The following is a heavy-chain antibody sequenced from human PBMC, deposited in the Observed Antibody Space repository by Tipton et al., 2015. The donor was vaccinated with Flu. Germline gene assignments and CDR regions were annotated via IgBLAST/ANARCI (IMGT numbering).Heavy chain of an antibody. Sequence: LRLSCTVSGDSIRSANYYWGWIRQPPGKGLEWIGNIFHSGNAYHNPSLKSRVTISVDSSKNQFSLRLSSVTAADTAVYYCAGRDYSNYVSEPKNWFDPWGQGTLVTVSS. CDR3: AGRDYSNYVSEPKNWFDP. V-gene: IGHV4-38-2*02. J-gene: IGHJ5*02. CDR2: IFHSGNA. CDR1: GDSIRSANYY. D-gene: IGHD4-11*01.